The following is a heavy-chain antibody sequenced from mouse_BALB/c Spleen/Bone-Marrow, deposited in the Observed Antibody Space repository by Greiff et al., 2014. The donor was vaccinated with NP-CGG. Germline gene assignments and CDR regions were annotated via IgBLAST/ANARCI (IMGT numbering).Heavy chain of an antibody. Sequence: EVQVVESGAELVRSGASVRLSCTASGFNIKDYYMHWVRQRPELGLEWIGWIDPENGDIVIAPQLQGKATMTADPSSNTAYLQLNSLTSEDTAVYYCNRGVVTTNAYWGQGTLVTVSA. CDR1: GFNIKDYY. J-gene: IGHJ3*01. CDR2: IDPENGDI. CDR3: NRGVVTTNAY. V-gene: IGHV14-4*02. D-gene: IGHD2-2*01.